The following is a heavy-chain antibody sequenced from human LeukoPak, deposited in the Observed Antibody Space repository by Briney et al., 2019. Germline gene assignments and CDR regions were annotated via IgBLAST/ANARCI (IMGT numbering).Heavy chain of an antibody. Sequence: SETLSLTCAVSGYSISSGYYWGWIRQPPGKGLEWIGSIYHSRSTYYNPSLKSRVTISVDTSKNQFSLKLSSVTAADTAVYYCARILDNWFDPWGQGTLVTVSS. J-gene: IGHJ5*02. CDR3: ARILDNWFDP. CDR1: GYSISSGYY. CDR2: IYHSRST. V-gene: IGHV4-38-2*01.